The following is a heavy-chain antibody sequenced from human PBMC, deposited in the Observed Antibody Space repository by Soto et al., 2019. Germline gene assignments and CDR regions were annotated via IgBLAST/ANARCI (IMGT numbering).Heavy chain of an antibody. D-gene: IGHD3-10*02. V-gene: IGHV3-15*07. CDR3: YAYHVAN. CDR1: GFTFTNAW. Sequence: EVQLVESGGGLVKPGGSLRLSCAASGFTFTNAWMNWVRQAPGKGLEWVGRIKSKTDGGTTDYAAPVKGRFTISRDDSKDPLYLDMNSLKTEDTAVYYCYAYHVANWGQGTLVTVSS. CDR2: IKSKTDGGTT. J-gene: IGHJ4*02.